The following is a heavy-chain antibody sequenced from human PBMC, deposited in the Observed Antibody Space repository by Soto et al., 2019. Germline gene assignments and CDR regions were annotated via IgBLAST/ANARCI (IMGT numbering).Heavy chain of an antibody. CDR1: GLTFSDCY. D-gene: IGHD3-10*01. V-gene: IGHV3-11*01. CDR3: ARVRFGEWGYAMDV. Sequence: QVQLVESWGGLVKPGGSLRLSCAASGLTFSDCYMNWIRQAPGKGLEWVSYISSSGSSINYAGSVKGRFTISRDNAKNSLYLQMNSLRAEDTAMYYCARVRFGEWGYAMDVWGQGTTVTVSS. CDR2: ISSSGSSI. J-gene: IGHJ6*02.